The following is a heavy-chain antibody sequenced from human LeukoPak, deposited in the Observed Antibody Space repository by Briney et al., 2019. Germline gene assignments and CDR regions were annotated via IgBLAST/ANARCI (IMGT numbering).Heavy chain of an antibody. J-gene: IGHJ4*02. CDR3: AMGYSSGWSPLDY. D-gene: IGHD6-19*01. CDR2: IRYDGSNK. Sequence: GGSLRLSCAASGFTFSSYGMHWVRQAPGKGLEWVAFIRYDGSNKYYADSVKGRFTISRDNSKNTLYLQMNSLRAEDTAVYYCAMGYSSGWSPLDYWGQGTLVTVSS. CDR1: GFTFSSYG. V-gene: IGHV3-30*02.